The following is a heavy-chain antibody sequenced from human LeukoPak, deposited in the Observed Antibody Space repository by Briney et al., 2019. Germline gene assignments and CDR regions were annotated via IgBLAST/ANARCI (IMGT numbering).Heavy chain of an antibody. J-gene: IGHJ1*01. CDR2: INPSSGGT. CDR1: RYTFTYYY. Sequence: GASVKVSCKASRYTFTYYYMHWVRQAPGQGLEWMGIINPSSGGTSYAQKFQGRVTMTRDTSTSTVYMDVSSLRSDDTAVYYCATIAASDAEYFQHWGQGTLVTVSS. CDR3: ATIAASDAEYFQH. D-gene: IGHD6-6*01. V-gene: IGHV1-46*01.